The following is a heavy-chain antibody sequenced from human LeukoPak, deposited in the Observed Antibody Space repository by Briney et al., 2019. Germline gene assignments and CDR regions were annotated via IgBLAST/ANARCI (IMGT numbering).Heavy chain of an antibody. J-gene: IGHJ4*02. V-gene: IGHV1-46*01. D-gene: IGHD6-19*01. CDR1: GYTFTSYY. CDR3: ARDPGSSGWYGPFDY. Sequence: ASVKVSCKAPGYTFTSYYMHWVRQAPGQGLEWMGIINPSGGSTSYAQKFQGRVTMTRDMSTSTVYMELSSLRSEDTAVYYCARDPGSSGWYGPFDYWGQGTLVTVSS. CDR2: INPSGGST.